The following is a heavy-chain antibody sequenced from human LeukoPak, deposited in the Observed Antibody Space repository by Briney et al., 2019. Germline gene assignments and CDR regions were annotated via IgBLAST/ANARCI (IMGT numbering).Heavy chain of an antibody. CDR1: GFTVSSNY. CDR3: AKDRVGYSGLIDY. J-gene: IGHJ4*02. V-gene: IGHV3-53*01. Sequence: GGSLRLSCEASGFTVSSNYMSWVRQAPGKGLEWVSVIYSGGSTYYADSVKGRFTISRDSSKNTIYLQMNSLRAEDTAVYYCAKDRVGYSGLIDYWGQGTLVIVSS. D-gene: IGHD5-12*01. CDR2: IYSGGST.